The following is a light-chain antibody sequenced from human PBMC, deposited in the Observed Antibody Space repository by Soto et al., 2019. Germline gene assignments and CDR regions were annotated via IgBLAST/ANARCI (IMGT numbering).Light chain of an antibody. J-gene: IGKJ1*01. CDR3: QQYVSSPWA. CDR1: QSVSSN. CDR2: GAF. V-gene: IGKV3-20*01. Sequence: EIVMTQSPATLSVSPGERANLSCRASQSVSSNLAWYQQKPGQAPRLLIYGAFNRATGIPARFSGSGSGTDFTLTISRLEPEDFAVYYCQQYVSSPWAFGQGTKV.